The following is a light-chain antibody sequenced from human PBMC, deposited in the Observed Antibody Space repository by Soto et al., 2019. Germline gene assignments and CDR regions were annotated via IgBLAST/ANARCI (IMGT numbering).Light chain of an antibody. V-gene: IGLV2-14*01. CDR2: EVS. CDR3: SSYTSSAHYV. Sequence: VLTHPAPVSGSPGQSITIACTGTSSDVGGYNYVSWYQQHPGKDPKLMIYEVSNRPSGVSNRFSGSKSGNTASLTISGLQAEDEADYYCSSYTSSAHYVFGTGTKVTVL. CDR1: SSDVGGYNY. J-gene: IGLJ1*01.